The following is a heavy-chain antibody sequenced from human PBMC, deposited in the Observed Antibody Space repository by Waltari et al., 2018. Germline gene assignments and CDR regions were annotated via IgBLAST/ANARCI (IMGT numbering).Heavy chain of an antibody. CDR3: ARSAAIVVRGRYFQY. D-gene: IGHD3-10*01. V-gene: IGHV4-34*02. CDR1: GGSSFSAYF. J-gene: IGHJ1*01. Sequence: QLLLQQWGAGLLKPSETLSLSCAVHGGSSFSAYFWNWVRQVPGKGLEWIGEITDRGLTNYNPALKSRATISVDTSRNQFSLTLTSVTAADTALYYCARSAAIVVRGRYFQYWGQGTLVTVSS. CDR2: ITDRGLT.